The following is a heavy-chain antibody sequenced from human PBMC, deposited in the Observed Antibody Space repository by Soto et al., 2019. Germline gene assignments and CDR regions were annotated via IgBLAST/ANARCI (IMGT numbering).Heavy chain of an antibody. J-gene: IGHJ6*03. V-gene: IGHV3-7*01. CDR1: GFTFSSYW. CDR2: IKQDGSEK. CDR3: ARAPPGRYYYYYYYMDV. Sequence: SGGSLRLSCAASGFTFSSYWVSWVRQAPGKGLEWVANIKQDGSEKYYVDSVKGRFTISRDNAKNSLYLQMNSLRAEDTAVYYCARAPPGRYYYYYYYMDVWGKGTTVTVSS.